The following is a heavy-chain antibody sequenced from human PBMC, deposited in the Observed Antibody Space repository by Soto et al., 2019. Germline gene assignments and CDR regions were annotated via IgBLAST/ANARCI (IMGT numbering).Heavy chain of an antibody. CDR1: GFTFSSYA. CDR2: ISGSGGTT. CDR3: AKARADFYDTSGYPVDF. D-gene: IGHD3-22*01. Sequence: EVQLLESGGGLVQPGGSLRLSCAASGFTFSSYAMSWVRQAPGKGLEWVSAISGSGGTTYYADSVKGRFTISRDNSKNMLYVQMNSLRVEDTAVYYCAKARADFYDTSGYPVDFWCQGALVTVSS. J-gene: IGHJ4*02. V-gene: IGHV3-23*01.